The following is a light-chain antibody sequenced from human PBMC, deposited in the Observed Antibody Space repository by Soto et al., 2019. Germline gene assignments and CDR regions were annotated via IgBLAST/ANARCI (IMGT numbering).Light chain of an antibody. CDR1: ISDVGGYNF. Sequence: QSVLTQPASVSGSPGQSITISCTGTISDVGGYNFVSWYQQYPGKAPKLMICDVSNRPSGVSNRFSGSKSGNTASLTIPGLQAEDEADYYCSSFTGSNYVFGTGTKVTV. CDR3: SSFTGSNYV. J-gene: IGLJ1*01. V-gene: IGLV2-14*03. CDR2: DVS.